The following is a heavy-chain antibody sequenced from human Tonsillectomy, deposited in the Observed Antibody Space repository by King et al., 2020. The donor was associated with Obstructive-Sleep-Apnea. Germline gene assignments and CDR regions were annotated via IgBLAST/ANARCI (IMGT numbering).Heavy chain of an antibody. Sequence: VQLVESGGGLVQPGRSLRLSCTTSGFTFGDYAMSWFRQAPGKGLEWVAFIRSKAYGGTTEYAASVKGRFSISRDDSKSIAYLQMNSLKTEDTAVYYCSCWADRYFDWLLLWGQGTLVTVSS. CDR1: GFTFGDYA. D-gene: IGHD3-9*01. V-gene: IGHV3-49*03. J-gene: IGHJ4*02. CDR2: IRSKAYGGTT. CDR3: SCWADRYFDWLLL.